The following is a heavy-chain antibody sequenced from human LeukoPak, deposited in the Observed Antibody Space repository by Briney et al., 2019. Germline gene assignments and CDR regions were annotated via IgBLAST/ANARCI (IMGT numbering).Heavy chain of an antibody. CDR1: GYTFTGYY. J-gene: IGHJ3*02. D-gene: IGHD1-26*01. V-gene: IGHV1-2*02. CDR2: INPNSGGT. Sequence: GASVKVSCKASGYTFTGYYMHWVRQAPGQGLEWVGWINPNSGGTNYAQKFQGRVTMTRDTSISTAYMELSRLRSDDTAVYYCAREREWELPYHDAFDIWGQGTMVTVSS. CDR3: AREREWELPYHDAFDI.